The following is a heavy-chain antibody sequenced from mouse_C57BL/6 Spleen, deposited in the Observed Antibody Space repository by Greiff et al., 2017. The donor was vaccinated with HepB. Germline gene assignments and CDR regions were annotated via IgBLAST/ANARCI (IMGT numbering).Heavy chain of an antibody. Sequence: QVQLQQSGAELVRPGSSVKLSCKASGYTFTSYWMDWVKQRPGQGLEWIGNIYPSDSETHYNQKFKDKATLTVDKSYSTAYMQLSSLTSEDSAVYYCARDYDYDFDYWGQGTTLTVSS. V-gene: IGHV1-61*01. CDR2: IYPSDSET. CDR3: ARDYDYDFDY. J-gene: IGHJ2*01. CDR1: GYTFTSYW. D-gene: IGHD2-4*01.